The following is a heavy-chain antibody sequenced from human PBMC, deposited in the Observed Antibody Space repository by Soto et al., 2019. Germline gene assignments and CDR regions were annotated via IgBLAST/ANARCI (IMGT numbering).Heavy chain of an antibody. CDR3: ARHPGEQQLLDY. J-gene: IGHJ4*02. CDR1: GGSISSSSYY. Sequence: QLQLQESGPGLVKPSETLSLTCTVSGGSISSSSYYWGWIRQPPGKGLEWIGSIYYSGSTYYNPSLKSRVTISVDTSKNQFSLKLSSVTAADTAVYYCARHPGEQQLLDYWGQGTLVTVSS. V-gene: IGHV4-39*01. CDR2: IYYSGST. D-gene: IGHD6-13*01.